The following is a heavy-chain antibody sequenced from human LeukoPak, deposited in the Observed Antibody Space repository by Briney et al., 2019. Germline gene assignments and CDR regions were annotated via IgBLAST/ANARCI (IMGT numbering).Heavy chain of an antibody. CDR2: IIPILGIA. V-gene: IGHV1-69*04. CDR1: GGTFSSYT. CDR3: ARDRNGGNLVDY. Sequence: SVKVSCKASGGTFSSYTISWVRQAPGQGLEWMRRIIPILGIANYAQKFQGRVTITADKSTSTAYMELSSLRSEDTAVYYCARDRNGGNLVDYWGQGTLVTVSS. J-gene: IGHJ4*02. D-gene: IGHD4-23*01.